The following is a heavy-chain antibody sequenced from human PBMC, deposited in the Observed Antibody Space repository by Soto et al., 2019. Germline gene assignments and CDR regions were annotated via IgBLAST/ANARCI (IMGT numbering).Heavy chain of an antibody. CDR3: ARDQDNWFDP. CDR1: GGSFSGYY. V-gene: IGHV4-34*01. CDR2: INHSGST. J-gene: IGHJ5*02. Sequence: SETLSLTCAVYGGSFSGYYWSWIRQPPGKGLEWIGEINHSGSTNYNPSLKSRVTISVDTSKNQFSLKLSSVTAADTAVYYCARDQDNWFDPWGQGTLVTVSS.